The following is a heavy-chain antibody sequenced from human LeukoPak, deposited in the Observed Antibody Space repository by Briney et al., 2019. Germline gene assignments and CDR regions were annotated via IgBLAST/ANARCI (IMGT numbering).Heavy chain of an antibody. V-gene: IGHV3-33*01. CDR2: IWYDGRNK. J-gene: IGHJ4*02. D-gene: IGHD4-17*01. Sequence: PGRSLRLSCAASGFTFSNYGMHWVRQAPGKGLEWVAVIWYDGRNKYYADSVKGRFTISRDNSQNTLYLEMDSLRAEDTAVCFCAREVTTSREVTTFDNWGQGTLVTVSS. CDR1: GFTFSNYG. CDR3: AREVTTSREVTTFDN.